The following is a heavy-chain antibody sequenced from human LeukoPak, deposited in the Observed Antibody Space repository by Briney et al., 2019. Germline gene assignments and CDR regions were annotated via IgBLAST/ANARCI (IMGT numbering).Heavy chain of an antibody. CDR1: GYTFTDYY. Sequence: ASVKVSCKASGYTFTDYYMHWVRQAPGQGLEWMGWLNPNSGDTNYAQKFQGRVSMTRDSSISTAYMDLSDLRSDDTAVYSCARGRNIEMTTMSGGSDYWGQGALVTVSS. D-gene: IGHD5-24*01. J-gene: IGHJ4*02. CDR3: ARGRNIEMTTMSGGSDY. CDR2: LNPNSGDT. V-gene: IGHV1-2*02.